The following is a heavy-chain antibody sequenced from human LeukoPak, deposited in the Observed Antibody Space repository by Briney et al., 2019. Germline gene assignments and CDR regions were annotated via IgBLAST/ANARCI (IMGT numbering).Heavy chain of an antibody. V-gene: IGHV3-53*05. Sequence: PGGSLRLSCAASGFTVSSNYMSWVRQAPGKGLEWVSVIYSGGRTYYADSVKGRFTISRDNSKNTVYLQMNSLRAADTALYYCARDDRDCSSTSCHYYYYYYMDVWGKGTTVTVSS. CDR3: ARDDRDCSSTSCHYYYYYYMDV. CDR2: IYSGGRT. CDR1: GFTVSSNY. D-gene: IGHD2-2*01. J-gene: IGHJ6*03.